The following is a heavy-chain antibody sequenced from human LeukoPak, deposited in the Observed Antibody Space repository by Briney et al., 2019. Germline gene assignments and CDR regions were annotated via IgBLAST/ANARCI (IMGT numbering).Heavy chain of an antibody. CDR2: IWYDGSNK. D-gene: IGHD6-19*01. V-gene: IGHV3-33*01. CDR1: GFTFSSYA. Sequence: GRSLRLSCAASGFTFSSYAMHWVRQAPDKRLEWVAVIWYDGSNKYYADSVKGRFTISRDHSKNTLYLQMKSLRAEDTAVYYCARELEIAVAGTLGYWGQGTLVTVSS. CDR3: ARELEIAVAGTLGY. J-gene: IGHJ4*02.